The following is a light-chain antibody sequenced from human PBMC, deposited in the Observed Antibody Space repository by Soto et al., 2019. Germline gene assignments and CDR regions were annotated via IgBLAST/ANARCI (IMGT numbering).Light chain of an antibody. CDR3: QQSFGPPYT. Sequence: DIQMTQSPSSLSASVGDRVTISCRASQSLGRRLTWYQQKPGEAPKLLIYETSNLQNGVPSRFSSSGSETDFTLTINSLQPEDFATYYCQQSFGPPYTFGQGTKLE. V-gene: IGKV1-39*01. CDR2: ETS. CDR1: QSLGRR. J-gene: IGKJ2*01.